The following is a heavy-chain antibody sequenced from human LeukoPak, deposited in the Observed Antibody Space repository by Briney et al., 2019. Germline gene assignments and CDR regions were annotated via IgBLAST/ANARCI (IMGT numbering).Heavy chain of an antibody. CDR2: MNPNSGNT. J-gene: IGHJ6*02. D-gene: IGHD3-10*01. V-gene: IGHV1-8*01. CDR3: ARAHKRLLWFEELLQNHYGMDV. Sequence: ASVKVSCKASGYSFSTCDINWVRQAAGQGLEWMGWMNPNSGNTGYAQKFQGRVTMTRDTSISTAYMELSSLGSEDTAVYYCARAHKRLLWFEELLQNHYGMDVWGQGTTVTVSS. CDR1: GYSFSTCD.